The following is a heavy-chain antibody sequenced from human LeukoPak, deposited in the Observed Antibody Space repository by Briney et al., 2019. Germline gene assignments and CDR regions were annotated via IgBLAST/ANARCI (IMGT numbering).Heavy chain of an antibody. Sequence: SETLSLTCAVYGGSFSGYYWSWIRQPPGKGLEWIGEINHTGSTNYNPSLKSRVTISVDTSKNQFSLKLSSVTAADTAVYYCARGDLRFLYFDYWGQGTLVTVSS. J-gene: IGHJ4*02. CDR1: GGSFSGYY. CDR2: INHTGST. D-gene: IGHD3-3*01. V-gene: IGHV4-34*01. CDR3: ARGDLRFLYFDY.